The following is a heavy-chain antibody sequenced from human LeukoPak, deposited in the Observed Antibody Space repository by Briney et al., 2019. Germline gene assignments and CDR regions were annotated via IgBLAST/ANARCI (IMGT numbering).Heavy chain of an antibody. V-gene: IGHV4-34*01. Sequence: SETLSLTCSVFGASFSGNYWIWIRQPPGKGLEWIGEITHVGDSNYNPSLKSRVTISLDTSKSQFSLKLSSVTAADTAVYYCASLVVAGTHNIDWGQGTLVTVSS. CDR3: ASLVVAGTHNID. D-gene: IGHD2-2*01. CDR2: ITHVGDS. J-gene: IGHJ4*02. CDR1: GASFSGNY.